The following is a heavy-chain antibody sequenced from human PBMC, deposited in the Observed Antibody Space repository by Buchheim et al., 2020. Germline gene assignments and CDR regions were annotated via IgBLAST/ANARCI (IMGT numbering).Heavy chain of an antibody. CDR3: TTKDY. Sequence: EVQLVESGGALVQPGGSLRLSCAASGFTFSNNPMTWVRQAPGKGLQWVANINQDGSGTNYVDSVRGRFTISRDNAKNSLFLQMKSLRAEDAAVYYCTTKDYWGQGTL. V-gene: IGHV3-7*01. J-gene: IGHJ4*02. CDR1: GFTFSNNP. CDR2: INQDGSGT.